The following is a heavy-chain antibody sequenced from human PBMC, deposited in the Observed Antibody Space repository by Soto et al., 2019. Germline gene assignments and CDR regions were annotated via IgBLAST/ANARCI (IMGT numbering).Heavy chain of an antibody. Sequence: SVKVSCKASAYTFNTYILNWVRQAPGQGLEWMGRITPLLDVSDYAQRFQGRVTITADKSTTTVYMDLSSLRYEGTGVYYCVLGHYYEHWGQGTLVTVSS. J-gene: IGHJ4*02. CDR2: ITPLLDVS. CDR3: VLGHYYEH. D-gene: IGHD3-16*01. V-gene: IGHV1-69*02. CDR1: AYTFNTYI.